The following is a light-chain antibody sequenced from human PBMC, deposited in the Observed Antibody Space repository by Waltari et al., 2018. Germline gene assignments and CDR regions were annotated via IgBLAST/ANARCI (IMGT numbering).Light chain of an antibody. CDR2: DAS. V-gene: IGKV1-5*01. CDR3: QQYNSYSWT. Sequence: DIQMTQSRSTLSASVGDRVTTTCRASQGIASWLAWSQQKPGKAPKLLIYDASSLESGVPSRFSGSGSGTEFTLTISSLQPDDFATYYCQQYNSYSWTFGQGTKVEIK. J-gene: IGKJ1*01. CDR1: QGIASW.